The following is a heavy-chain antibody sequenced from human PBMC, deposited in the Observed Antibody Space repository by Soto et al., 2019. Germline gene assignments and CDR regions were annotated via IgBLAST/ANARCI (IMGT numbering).Heavy chain of an antibody. CDR2: IYYSGST. CDR1: GGSISSYY. Sequence: SETLSLTCTVSGGSISSYYWSWIRQPPGKGLEWFGYIYYSGSTNYTPSLKSRVTISVDTSKNQFSLKLSSVTAADTAVYYCARVYYDFWRGYYSNWFDPWGQGTLVTVSS. D-gene: IGHD3-3*01. CDR3: ARVYYDFWRGYYSNWFDP. J-gene: IGHJ5*02. V-gene: IGHV4-59*01.